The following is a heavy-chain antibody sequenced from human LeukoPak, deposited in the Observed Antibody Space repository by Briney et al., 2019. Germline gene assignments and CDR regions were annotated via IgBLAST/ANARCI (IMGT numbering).Heavy chain of an antibody. J-gene: IGHJ4*02. CDR3: ARARSTMYDY. V-gene: IGHV3-48*03. D-gene: IGHD5/OR15-5a*01. CDR2: ISSSGSTI. CDR1: GFTFSSYE. Sequence: GGSLRLSCAASGFTFSSYEMNWVRQAPGKGLEWVSYISSSGSTIYYADSVKGRFTISRDNAKNLLYLQMNTLRAEDTAVYYCARARSTMYDYWGQGTLVTVSS.